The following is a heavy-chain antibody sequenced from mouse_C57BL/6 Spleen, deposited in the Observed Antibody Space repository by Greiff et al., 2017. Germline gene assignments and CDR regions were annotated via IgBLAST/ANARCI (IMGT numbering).Heavy chain of an antibody. Sequence: QVQLQQPGAELVKPGASVKMSCKASGYTFTSYWITWVKQRPGQGLEWIGDIYPGSGSTNYNEKFKSKATLTVDTSSSTAYMQLSSLTSEDSAVYYCARGWERDWYFDVWGTGTTVTVPS. CDR1: GYTFTSYW. V-gene: IGHV1-55*01. CDR2: IYPGSGST. D-gene: IGHD2-3*01. J-gene: IGHJ1*03. CDR3: ARGWERDWYFDV.